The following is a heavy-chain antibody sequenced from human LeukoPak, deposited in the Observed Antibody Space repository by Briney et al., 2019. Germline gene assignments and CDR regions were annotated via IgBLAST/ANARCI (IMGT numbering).Heavy chain of an antibody. CDR1: GFTFDDYA. CDR3: AKDFEAAAGTSVYFDY. V-gene: IGHV3-9*01. D-gene: IGHD6-13*01. CDR2: ISWNSGSI. Sequence: GGSLRLSCAASGFTFDDYAMHWVRQAPGKGLEWVSGISWNSGSIGYADSVKGRFTISRDNAKNSLYPQMNSLRAEDTALYYCAKDFEAAAGTSVYFDYWGQGTLVTVSS. J-gene: IGHJ4*02.